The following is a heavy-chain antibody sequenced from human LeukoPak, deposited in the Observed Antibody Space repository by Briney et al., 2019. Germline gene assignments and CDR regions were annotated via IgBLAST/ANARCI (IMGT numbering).Heavy chain of an antibody. D-gene: IGHD1-26*01. V-gene: IGHV3-7*01. CDR3: ARDPVEWELLLDY. CDR2: MNIDGSEK. CDR1: GFTFSSYW. Sequence: GGSLRLSCAASGFTFSSYWMSWVRQAPGKGLEWVANMNIDGSEKYYADSVKGRFSISRDNARNSVYLQMNSLRVEDTAVYYCARDPVEWELLLDYWGQGTLVTVSS. J-gene: IGHJ4*02.